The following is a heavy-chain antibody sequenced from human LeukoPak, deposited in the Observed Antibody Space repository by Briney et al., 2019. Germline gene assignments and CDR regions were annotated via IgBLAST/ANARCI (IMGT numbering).Heavy chain of an antibody. CDR3: ARDAQGELLV. D-gene: IGHD1-26*01. V-gene: IGHV3-23*01. CDR2: IGGRGGSA. J-gene: IGHJ4*02. Sequence: GGSLRLSCAASGFTFSSYGMSWVRQAPGKGLEWVSSIGGRGGSAYYADSVKGRFTISRDNSKNTLYLQMNSLRAEDTAVYYCARDAQGELLVWGQGTLVTVSS. CDR1: GFTFSSYG.